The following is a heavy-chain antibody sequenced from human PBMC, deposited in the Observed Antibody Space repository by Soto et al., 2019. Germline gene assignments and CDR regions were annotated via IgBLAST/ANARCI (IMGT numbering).Heavy chain of an antibody. CDR3: ARVSSPFGY. D-gene: IGHD3-16*01. CDR1: GFTVRSNY. Sequence: EVQLVETGGGLIQPGGSLRLSCAVSGFTVRSNYMSWVRQVPGKGLEWVSIIYSSGNTYYADSVKGRFTMSRDTSNNTVFLQMSGLRAEDTAVYYCARVSSPFGYWGQGTLVTVSS. V-gene: IGHV3-53*02. CDR2: IYSSGNT. J-gene: IGHJ4*02.